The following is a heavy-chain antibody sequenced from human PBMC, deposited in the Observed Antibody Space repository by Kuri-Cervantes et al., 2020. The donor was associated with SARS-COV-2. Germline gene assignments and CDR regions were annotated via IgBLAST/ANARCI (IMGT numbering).Heavy chain of an antibody. CDR1: GFTFSSYA. CDR2: ISGSGGST. CDR3: AKGSLYYYGSGGGDY. J-gene: IGHJ4*02. Sequence: LSLTCAASGFTFSSYAMSWVRQAPGKGLDWVSAISGSGGSTYYSDSVKGRFTISRDNSKHTLYQQMNSLRAEDTAVYYCAKGSLYYYGSGGGDYWGQGTLVTVSS. D-gene: IGHD3-10*01. V-gene: IGHV3-23*01.